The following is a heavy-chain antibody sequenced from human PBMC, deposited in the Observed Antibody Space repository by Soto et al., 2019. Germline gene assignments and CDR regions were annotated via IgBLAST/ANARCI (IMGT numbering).Heavy chain of an antibody. CDR2: IIPIFGTA. J-gene: IGHJ4*02. CDR3: ARSEKVVVINSFDY. CDR1: GGTFSIYA. D-gene: IGHD3-22*01. V-gene: IGHV1-69*13. Sequence: SVKVSCKASGGTFSIYAISGVGQSPGQGLEWMGGIIPIFGTANYAQKFQGRVTITADESTSTAYMELSSLRSEDTAVYYCARSEKVVVINSFDYWGQGTLVTVSS.